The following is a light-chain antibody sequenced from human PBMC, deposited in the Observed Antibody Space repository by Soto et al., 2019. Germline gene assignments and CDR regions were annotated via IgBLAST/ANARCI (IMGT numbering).Light chain of an antibody. CDR3: QLWDNKNDEVV. V-gene: IGLV3-21*04. CDR1: NIATYS. CDR2: NDN. Sequence: VLTQPPSVSLAPGKTARITCGGNNIATYSVHWYRQKPGQAPVLVISNDNDRPSGIPDRFSGSNSGHTATLTIRRVEAGDEADYYCQLWDNKNDEVVFGGGTKLTVL. J-gene: IGLJ3*02.